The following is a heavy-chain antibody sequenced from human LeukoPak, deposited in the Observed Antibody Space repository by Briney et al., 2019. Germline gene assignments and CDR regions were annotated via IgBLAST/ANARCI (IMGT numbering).Heavy chain of an antibody. V-gene: IGHV1-18*01. D-gene: IGHD3-3*01. J-gene: IGHJ4*02. CDR2: INPYNGKT. CDR3: ARDPSGNPYFFDY. CDR1: GYSFTSYG. Sequence: ASVKVSCEPSGYSFTSYGISWVRQAPGQGLEWVGWINPYNGKTNYAQKVQGRVTVTTDTSTSTAYMELRSLRFDDTAVYYCARDPSGNPYFFDYWGQGTLVTVSS.